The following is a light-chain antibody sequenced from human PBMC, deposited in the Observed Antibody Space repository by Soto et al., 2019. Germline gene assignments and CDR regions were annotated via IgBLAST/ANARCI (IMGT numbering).Light chain of an antibody. Sequence: EIVLTQSPGTLSLSPGERATLSCRASQSVSTRSLAWYQQKPGQAPRLLISGASSRAADIPDRFSGSGSGTDFTLTISSLQSEDFAVYYCQQYNTWPPITFGQGTRLEI. J-gene: IGKJ5*01. CDR3: QQYNTWPPIT. CDR1: QSVSTRS. CDR2: GAS. V-gene: IGKV3-20*01.